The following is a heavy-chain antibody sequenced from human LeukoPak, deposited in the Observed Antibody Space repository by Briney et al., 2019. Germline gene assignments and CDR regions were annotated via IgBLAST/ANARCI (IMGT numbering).Heavy chain of an antibody. CDR2: IYTSGST. D-gene: IGHD3-22*01. J-gene: IGHJ4*02. CDR1: GGSISSGSYY. CDR3: ARPSYYYDSSGYSSDY. Sequence: SETLSLTCTVSGGSISSGSYYWSWIRQPAGKGLEWIGRIYTSGSTNYNPSLKSRVTISVDTSKNQFSLKLSSVTAADTAVYYCARPSYYYDSSGYSSDYWGQGTLVTVSS. V-gene: IGHV4-61*02.